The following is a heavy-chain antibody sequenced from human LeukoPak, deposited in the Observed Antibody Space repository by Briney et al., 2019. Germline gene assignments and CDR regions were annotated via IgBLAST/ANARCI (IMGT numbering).Heavy chain of an antibody. Sequence: ASVKVSCKASGYTFTGCYMHWVRQAPGQGLEWMGWINPNSGGTNYAQKFQGRVTMTRDTSISTAYMELSRLRSDDTAVYYCARSVAVAGIMGNWFDPWGQGTLVTVSS. D-gene: IGHD6-19*01. CDR2: INPNSGGT. CDR1: GYTFTGCY. V-gene: IGHV1-2*02. CDR3: ARSVAVAGIMGNWFDP. J-gene: IGHJ5*02.